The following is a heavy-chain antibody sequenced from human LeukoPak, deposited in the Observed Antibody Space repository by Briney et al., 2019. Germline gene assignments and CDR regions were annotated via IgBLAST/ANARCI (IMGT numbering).Heavy chain of an antibody. CDR3: AKHLYGSGTYMDY. V-gene: IGHV3-30*12. CDR1: GFTFSAFG. CDR2: ISYDGSNK. D-gene: IGHD3-10*01. J-gene: IGHJ4*02. Sequence: GGSLRLSCAASGFTFSAFGMHWVRQAPGKGLEWVAVISYDGSNKYYADSVKGRFTISRDNSKNTLYLQMNSLRAEDTAMYYCAKHLYGSGTYMDYWGQGTLVTVSS.